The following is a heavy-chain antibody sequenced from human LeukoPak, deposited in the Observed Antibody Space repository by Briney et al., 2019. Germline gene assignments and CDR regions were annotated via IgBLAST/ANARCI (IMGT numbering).Heavy chain of an antibody. J-gene: IGHJ4*02. CDR3: VGSSSWTDY. D-gene: IGHD6-13*01. V-gene: IGHV4-34*01. CDR2: INHSGST. Sequence: KSSETLSLTCAVYGGSFSGYYWSWIRQPPGKGLEWIGEINHSGSTNYNPSLKSRVTISVDTSKNQFSLKLSSVTAADTAVYYCVGSSSWTDYWGQGTLVTVSS. CDR1: GGSFSGYY.